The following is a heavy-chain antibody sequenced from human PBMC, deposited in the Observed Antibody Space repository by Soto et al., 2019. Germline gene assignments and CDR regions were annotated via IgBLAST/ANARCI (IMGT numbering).Heavy chain of an antibody. CDR1: GYSFTSYW. D-gene: IGHD2-15*01. Sequence: PGESLKISCKGSGYSFTSYWIGWVRQMPGKGLEWMGIIYPGDSDTRYSPSFQGQVTISADKSISTAYLQWSSLKASDTAMYYCARAIGYCSCGSCYAPDYCSYGMDVWGQGTTVTVSS. CDR2: IYPGDSDT. CDR3: ARAIGYCSCGSCYAPDYCSYGMDV. V-gene: IGHV5-51*01. J-gene: IGHJ6*02.